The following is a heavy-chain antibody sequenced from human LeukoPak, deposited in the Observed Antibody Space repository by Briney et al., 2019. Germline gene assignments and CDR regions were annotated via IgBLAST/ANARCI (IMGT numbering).Heavy chain of an antibody. Sequence: GTSVKVSCKASGYTFTNYGISWVRQAPGQGLEWMGWISAFSGNSNYAQKLQDRVTKTTDTSTSTAYMELRSLRSDDTAVYYCARDPGGGSSPDYWGQGTLVTVSS. CDR3: ARDPGGGSSPDY. D-gene: IGHD6-13*01. V-gene: IGHV1-18*01. CDR1: GYTFTNYG. J-gene: IGHJ4*02. CDR2: ISAFSGNS.